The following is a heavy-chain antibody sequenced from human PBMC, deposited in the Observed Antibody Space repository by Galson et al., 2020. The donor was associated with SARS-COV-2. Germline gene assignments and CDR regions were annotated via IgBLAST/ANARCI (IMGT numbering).Heavy chain of an antibody. V-gene: IGHV3-7*01. CDR2: IKQDGSEK. D-gene: IGHD3-10*01. J-gene: IGHJ2*01. CDR3: AREGLWFGELLYGPDWYFDL. CDR1: GFTFSSYW. Sequence: ESLKISCAASGFTFSSYWMSWVRQAPGKGLEWVANIKQDGSEKYYVDSVKGRFTISRDNAKNSLYLQMNSLRAEDTTVYYCAREGLWFGELLYGPDWYFDLWGRGTLVTVSS.